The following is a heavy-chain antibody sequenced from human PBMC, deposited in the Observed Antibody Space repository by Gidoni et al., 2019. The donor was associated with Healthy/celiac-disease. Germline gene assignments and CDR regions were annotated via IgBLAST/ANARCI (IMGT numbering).Heavy chain of an antibody. J-gene: IGHJ4*02. CDR3: ARGPSYMYYDILTGSQAGDY. Sequence: LVQSGAEVKKPGASVKVSCKASGYTFTSYGISWVRQAPGQGLEWMGWISAYNGNTNYAQKLQGRVTMTTDTSTSTAYMELRSLRSDDTAVYYCARGPSYMYYDILTGSQAGDYWGQGTLVTVSS. D-gene: IGHD3-9*01. CDR1: GYTFTSYG. CDR2: ISAYNGNT. V-gene: IGHV1-18*01.